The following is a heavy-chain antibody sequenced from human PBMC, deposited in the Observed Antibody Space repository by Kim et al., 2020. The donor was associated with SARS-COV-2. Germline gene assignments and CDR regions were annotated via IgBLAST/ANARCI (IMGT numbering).Heavy chain of an antibody. CDR3: ARVRLTNVVVVAATHDY. V-gene: IGHV4-34*01. CDR2: INHSGST. Sequence: SETLSLTCAVYGGSFSGYYWSWIRQPPGKGLEWIGEINHSGSTNYNPALKSRVTISVDTSKNQFSLKLSSVTAADTAVYYCARVRLTNVVVVAATHDYWGQGTLVTVSS. CDR1: GGSFSGYY. J-gene: IGHJ4*02. D-gene: IGHD2-15*01.